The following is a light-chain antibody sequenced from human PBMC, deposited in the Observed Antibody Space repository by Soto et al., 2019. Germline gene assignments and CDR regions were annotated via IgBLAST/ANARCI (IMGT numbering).Light chain of an antibody. Sequence: QSALTQPASVSGSPGQSITISCTGTSSDVGSYNYVSWYQQHPGKAPKLMIYEVSDRPSGISSRFSGSKSGNTASLTISGPQTEDEADYYCSSYPSTSSLFGTGTKGTV. CDR1: SSDVGSYNY. CDR2: EVS. CDR3: SSYPSTSSL. V-gene: IGLV2-14*01. J-gene: IGLJ1*01.